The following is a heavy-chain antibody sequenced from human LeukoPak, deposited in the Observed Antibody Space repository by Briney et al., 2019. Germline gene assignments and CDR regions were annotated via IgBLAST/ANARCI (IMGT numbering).Heavy chain of an antibody. CDR1: GFTFSNAW. Sequence: MAGESLRLSCAASGFTFSNAWMSWVRQAPGKGLEWVGLIKSKTDGGTTDCAAPVKGRFTISRDDSKNTLYLQMNSLKTEDTAVYYCTTIYIAQWEWGQGTLVTVSS. CDR3: TTIYIAQWE. D-gene: IGHD1-26*01. J-gene: IGHJ4*02. V-gene: IGHV3-15*01. CDR2: IKSKTDGGTT.